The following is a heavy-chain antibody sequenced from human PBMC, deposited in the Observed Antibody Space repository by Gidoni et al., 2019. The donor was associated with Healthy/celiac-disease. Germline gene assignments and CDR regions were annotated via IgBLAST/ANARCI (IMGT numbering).Heavy chain of an antibody. CDR3: ARDQVGATHLAVDY. Sequence: EVQLVESGGGLVQPGGSLRLSCAASGFPFSSYSMNWVRQAPGKGLEWVSYSSSSSSTIYYADAVKGRFTISRDNAKKSLYLQMNSLRAEDTAGYYCARDQVGATHLAVDYWGQGTLVTVSS. CDR1: GFPFSSYS. CDR2: SSSSSSTI. J-gene: IGHJ4*02. D-gene: IGHD1-26*01. V-gene: IGHV3-48*01.